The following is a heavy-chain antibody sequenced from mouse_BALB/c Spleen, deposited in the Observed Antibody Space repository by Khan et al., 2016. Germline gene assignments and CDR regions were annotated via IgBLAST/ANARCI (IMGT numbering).Heavy chain of an antibody. J-gene: IGHJ4*01. CDR2: INPSNGGT. V-gene: IGHV1S81*02. CDR3: TRKARLRVAMDY. D-gene: IGHD1-2*01. CDR1: GYTFTSYY. Sequence: QVQLQQSGVELVKPGASVKLSCKASGYTFTSYYMYWVKQRPGQGLEWIGEINPSNGGTNFNEKFKSKATLTVDKSSSKAYMHLSSLTSEDSAVYVCTRKARLRVAMDYGCQATSVTVSS.